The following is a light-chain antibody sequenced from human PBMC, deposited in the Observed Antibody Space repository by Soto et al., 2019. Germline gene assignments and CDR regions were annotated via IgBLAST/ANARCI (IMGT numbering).Light chain of an antibody. CDR1: SSDVGTYDF. CDR3: CLYAVTFYV. CDR2: DVS. Sequence: QSVLTQPRSVSGSPGQSVTISCTGTSSDVGTYDFVSWYQQHPGKAPRPMIFDVSERPSGVPDRFSGSKSGNTASLTISGLQAEDEADYYCCLYAVTFYVFGTRTKVTVL. V-gene: IGLV2-11*01. J-gene: IGLJ1*01.